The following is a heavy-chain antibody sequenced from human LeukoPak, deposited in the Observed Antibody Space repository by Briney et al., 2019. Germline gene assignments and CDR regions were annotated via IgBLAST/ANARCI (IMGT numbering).Heavy chain of an antibody. J-gene: IGHJ3*02. CDR2: IKQDGSEK. CDR1: GFTFSSYS. Sequence: GRSLRLSCAASGFTFSSYSMSWVRQAPGKGLEWVANIKQDGSEKYYVDSVKGRFTISRDNAKNSLYLQMNSLRAEDTAVYYCAREGDGDLDAFDIWGQGTMVTVSS. D-gene: IGHD4-17*01. V-gene: IGHV3-7*01. CDR3: AREGDGDLDAFDI.